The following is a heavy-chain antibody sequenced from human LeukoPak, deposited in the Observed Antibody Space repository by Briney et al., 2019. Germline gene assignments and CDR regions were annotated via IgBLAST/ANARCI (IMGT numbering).Heavy chain of an antibody. D-gene: IGHD1-26*01. V-gene: IGHV1-2*02. CDR1: GYTFTGYY. CDR2: INPNSGGT. Sequence: ASVKVSCKASGYTFTGYYMHWVRQAPGQGLEWMGWINPNSGGTNYAQKFQGRVTMTRDTSISTAYMELSSLRSEDTAVYYCARGLSSGSSIDYWGQGTLVTVSS. CDR3: ARGLSSGSSIDY. J-gene: IGHJ4*02.